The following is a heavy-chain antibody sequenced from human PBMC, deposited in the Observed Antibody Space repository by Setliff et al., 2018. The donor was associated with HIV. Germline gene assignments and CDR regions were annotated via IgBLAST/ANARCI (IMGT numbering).Heavy chain of an antibody. V-gene: IGHV4-34*01. CDR3: ARGRSGWYSGYYYYYMDV. J-gene: IGHJ6*03. CDR1: GGSFSGYY. D-gene: IGHD6-19*01. CDR2: INHSGST. Sequence: LSLPCAVYGGSFSGYYWSWIRQPPGKGLEWIGEINHSGSTNYNPALQSRVTISVDTSKNQFSLKLSSVTAADTAVYYCARGRSGWYSGYYYYYMDVWGKGTTVTVSS.